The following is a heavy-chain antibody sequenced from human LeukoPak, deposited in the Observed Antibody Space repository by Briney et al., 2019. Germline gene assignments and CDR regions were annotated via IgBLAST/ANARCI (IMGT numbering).Heavy chain of an antibody. Sequence: SQTLSLTCTVSGGSISSGGYYWSWIRQHPGKGLEWIGYIYYSGSTYYNPSLKSRVTISVDTSKSQFSLKLSSVTAADTAVYYCARRVGATNYNWFDPWGQGTLVTVSS. D-gene: IGHD1-26*01. CDR1: GGSISSGGYY. CDR2: IYYSGST. J-gene: IGHJ5*02. CDR3: ARRVGATNYNWFDP. V-gene: IGHV4-31*03.